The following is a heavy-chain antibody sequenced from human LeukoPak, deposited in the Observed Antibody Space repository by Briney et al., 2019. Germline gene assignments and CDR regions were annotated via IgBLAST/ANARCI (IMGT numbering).Heavy chain of an antibody. Sequence: GGSLRLSCAASGFTFSNSCMAWVRQAPGKGLEWVANIKQDGSTKHYADSLRGRFTISRDNHKNYLDVQMNSLRAGDTAVYYCARDTDGSLDFWGQGIVVTVAS. CDR2: IKQDGSTK. CDR3: ARDTDGSLDF. J-gene: IGHJ4*02. D-gene: IGHD1-26*01. V-gene: IGHV3-7*01. CDR1: GFTFSNSC.